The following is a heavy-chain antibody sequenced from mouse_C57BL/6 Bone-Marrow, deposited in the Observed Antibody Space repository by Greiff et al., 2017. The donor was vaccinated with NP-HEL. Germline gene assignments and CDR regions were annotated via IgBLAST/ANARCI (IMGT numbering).Heavy chain of an antibody. CDR3: ARAYYSNRFDY. D-gene: IGHD2-5*01. J-gene: IGHJ2*01. V-gene: IGHV1-19*01. Sequence: EVQGVESGPVLVKPGASVKMSCKASGYTFTDYYMNWVKQSHGKSLEWIGVINPYNGGTSYNQKFKGKATLTVDKSSSTAYMELNSLTSEDSAVYYCARAYYSNRFDYWGQGTTLTVSS. CDR1: GYTFTDYY. CDR2: INPYNGGT.